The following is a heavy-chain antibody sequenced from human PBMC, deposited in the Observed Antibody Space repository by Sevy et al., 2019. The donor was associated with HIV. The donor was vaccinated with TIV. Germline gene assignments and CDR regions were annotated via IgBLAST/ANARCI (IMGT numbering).Heavy chain of an antibody. J-gene: IGHJ4*02. CDR3: AKAVGGYYFLLDS. Sequence: GGSLRLSCAASGFLFSSFGMHWVRQPPGRGLEWVAVISYDGKNKYYADSLKGRITISRDNSKNTLFLQMNSLRAEDTAVYYCAKAVGGYYFLLDSWGQGALVTVSS. D-gene: IGHD3-22*01. CDR2: ISYDGKNK. V-gene: IGHV3-30*18. CDR1: GFLFSSFG.